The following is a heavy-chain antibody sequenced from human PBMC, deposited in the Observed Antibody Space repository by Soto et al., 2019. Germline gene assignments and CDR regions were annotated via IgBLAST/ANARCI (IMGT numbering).Heavy chain of an antibody. CDR3: ARVNRDAYGDYCLDF. Sequence: PGGSRRLSCVASGFTFTNYAMTWVRLAPGKGLEWVSAISGTGGSTTYIGSVKGRFTISRDNSRNTLSLRMNSLRAEDTAVYYCARVNRDAYGDYCLDFWGQGSLVSAPQ. CDR2: ISGTGGST. D-gene: IGHD4-17*01. CDR1: GFTFTNYA. V-gene: IGHV3-23*01. J-gene: IGHJ4*02.